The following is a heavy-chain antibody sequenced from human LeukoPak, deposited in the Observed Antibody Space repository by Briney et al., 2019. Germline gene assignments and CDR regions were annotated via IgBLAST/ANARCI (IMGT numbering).Heavy chain of an antibody. J-gene: IGHJ5*02. CDR1: GFTFSSYN. V-gene: IGHV3-21*01. CDR3: ARQYCSGGGCSHYKPPDLFDP. CDR2: ISTSSSYI. D-gene: IGHD2-15*01. Sequence: GGSLRLSCAASGFTFSSYNMNWVRQAPGKGLEWVSFISTSSSYIHYADSVKGRFTISRDNAENSLYLQMDSLRAEDTAVYYCARQYCSGGGCSHYKPPDLFDPWGQGTLVTVSS.